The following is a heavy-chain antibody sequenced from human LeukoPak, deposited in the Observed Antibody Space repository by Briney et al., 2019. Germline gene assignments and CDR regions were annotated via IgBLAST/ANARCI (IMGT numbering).Heavy chain of an antibody. CDR2: IYYSGST. Sequence: SQTLSLTCTVSGGSISSGGYYWSWIRQHPGKGLEWIGYIYYSGSTYYNPSLKSRVTIPVDTSKNQFSLKLSSVTAADTAVYYCARGSHPNYYDSSGYIDAFDIWGQGTMVTVSS. J-gene: IGHJ3*02. CDR1: GGSISSGGYY. D-gene: IGHD3-22*01. CDR3: ARGSHPNYYDSSGYIDAFDI. V-gene: IGHV4-31*03.